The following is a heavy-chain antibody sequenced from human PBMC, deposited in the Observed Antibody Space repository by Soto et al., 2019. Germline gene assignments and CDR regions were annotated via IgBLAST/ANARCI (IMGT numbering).Heavy chain of an antibody. CDR2: IWYDGSNK. Sequence: GGSLRLSCAASGFTFSSYGMHWVRQAPGKGLEWVAVIWYDGSNKYYADSVKGRFTISRDNSKNTLYLQMNSLRAEDTAVYYCARDFLWYCSGGSCYSDPRLDYWGQGTLVTVSS. J-gene: IGHJ4*02. CDR1: GFTFSSYG. V-gene: IGHV3-33*01. CDR3: ARDFLWYCSGGSCYSDPRLDY. D-gene: IGHD2-15*01.